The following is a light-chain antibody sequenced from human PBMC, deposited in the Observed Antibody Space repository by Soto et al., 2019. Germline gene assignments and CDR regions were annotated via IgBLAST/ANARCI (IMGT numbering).Light chain of an antibody. Sequence: EILMTTSQATLSVSPGKRVTLSCSASHSVSSHLAWYQHRPGQAPRFLSYVATTRATGVPDRFSGGGSGTLFRLSISSLHSEDFASYFCQQYKDWPPYTLGQGTKVDIK. V-gene: IGKV3-15*01. CDR2: VAT. CDR3: QQYKDWPPYT. J-gene: IGKJ2*01. CDR1: HSVSSH.